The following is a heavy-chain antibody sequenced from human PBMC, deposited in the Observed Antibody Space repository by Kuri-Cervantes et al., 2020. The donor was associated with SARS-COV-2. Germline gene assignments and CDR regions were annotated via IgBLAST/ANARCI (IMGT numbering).Heavy chain of an antibody. CDR3: AKDSYSSGWYWSDP. CDR1: GFTFSSYA. D-gene: IGHD6-19*01. Sequence: GESLKISCAASGFTFSSYAMSWVRQAPGKGLEWVSVIYSGGSSTYYADSVKGRFTISRDNSKNTLYLQMNSLRAEDTAVYYCAKDSYSSGWYWSDPWGQGTLVTVSS. CDR2: IYSGGSST. J-gene: IGHJ5*02. V-gene: IGHV3-23*03.